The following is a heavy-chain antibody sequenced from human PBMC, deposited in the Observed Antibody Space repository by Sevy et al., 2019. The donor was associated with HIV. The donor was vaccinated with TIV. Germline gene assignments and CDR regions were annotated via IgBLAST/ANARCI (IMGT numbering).Heavy chain of an antibody. CDR2: VYYTGGT. V-gene: IGHV4-59*08. Sequence: SETLSLTCTVSGGSINSDHWNWIRQPPGKGLEWIGYVYYTGGTNYNPSLKNRVTISLDRTKNQFSLKLTAVTAADTAVEYCARRNDFDFWGQGTMVTVSS. J-gene: IGHJ3*01. CDR3: ARRNDFDF. CDR1: GGSINSDH.